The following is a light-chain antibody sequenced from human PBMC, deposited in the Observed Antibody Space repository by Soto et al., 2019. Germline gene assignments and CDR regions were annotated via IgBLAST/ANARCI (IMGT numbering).Light chain of an antibody. CDR1: QDITNY. Sequence: DIQMTQSPSSLSASVGDRVTITCQASQDITNYLNWYQHKPGKAPKLLIYDASNLETGVPSRFSGSGSGTDFTFTISSLQPEDFATYYCQPYDNLPFTFGPATKVHIK. CDR2: DAS. V-gene: IGKV1-33*01. CDR3: QPYDNLPFT. J-gene: IGKJ3*01.